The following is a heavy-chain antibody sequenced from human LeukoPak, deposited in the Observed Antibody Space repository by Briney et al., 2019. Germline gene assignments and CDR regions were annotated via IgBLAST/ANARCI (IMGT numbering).Heavy chain of an antibody. CDR2: ISSSGSTI. V-gene: IGHV3-48*03. D-gene: IGHD2-2*02. Sequence: GGSLRLSCAASGFTFSSYEVNWVRQAPGKGLEWVSYISSSGSTIYYADSVKGGFTISRDNAKNSLYLQMNSLRAEDTAVYYCARICSSTSCYRGFDYWGQGTLVTVSS. J-gene: IGHJ4*02. CDR1: GFTFSSYE. CDR3: ARICSSTSCYRGFDY.